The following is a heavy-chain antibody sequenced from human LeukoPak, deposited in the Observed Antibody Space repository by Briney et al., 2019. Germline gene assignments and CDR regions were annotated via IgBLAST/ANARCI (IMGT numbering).Heavy chain of an antibody. J-gene: IGHJ3*02. CDR3: AREYCSSTSCYGHDAFDI. D-gene: IGHD2-2*01. CDR1: GGSISSYY. CDR2: IYYSGST. V-gene: IGHV4-59*12. Sequence: SETLSLICTVSGGSISSYYWSWIRQPPGKGLEWIGYIYYSGSTNYNPSLKSRVTISVDTSKNQFSLKLSSVTAADTAVYYCAREYCSSTSCYGHDAFDIWGQGTMVTVSS.